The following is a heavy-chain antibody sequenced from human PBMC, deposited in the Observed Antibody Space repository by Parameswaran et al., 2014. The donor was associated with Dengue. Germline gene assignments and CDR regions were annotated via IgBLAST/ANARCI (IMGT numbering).Heavy chain of an antibody. CDR2: INHSGST. CDR3: ARVGDCSSSSTSCYPYYYYGMDV. Sequence: RWIRQPPGKGLEWIGEINHSGSTNYSPSLKSRVTISVDSSKNQFSLRLSSVTAADTAVYYCARVGDCSSSSTSCYPYYYYGMDVWGQGTTVTVSS. D-gene: IGHD2-2*01. J-gene: IGHJ6*02. V-gene: IGHV4-34*01.